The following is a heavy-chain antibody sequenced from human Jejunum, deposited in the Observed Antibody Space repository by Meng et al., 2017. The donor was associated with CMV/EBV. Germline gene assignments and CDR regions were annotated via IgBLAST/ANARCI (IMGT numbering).Heavy chain of an antibody. CDR3: ARDCSTSCPFQPRGDY. Sequence: FSFSSYWMSWVRRAPGKGLEWVATIKSDGSEEHYVDSVRGRFTISRDNAKNSLHLQIDSLRAEDTAVYHCARDCSTSCPFQPRGDYWGQGTLVTVSS. CDR2: IKSDGSEE. V-gene: IGHV3-7*01. J-gene: IGHJ4*02. CDR1: FSFSSYW. D-gene: IGHD2-2*01.